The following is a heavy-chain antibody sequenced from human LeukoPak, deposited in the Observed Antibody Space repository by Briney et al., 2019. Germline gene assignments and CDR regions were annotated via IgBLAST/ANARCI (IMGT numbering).Heavy chain of an antibody. CDR2: FNPNSGGT. J-gene: IGHJ4*02. V-gene: IGHV1-2*02. Sequence: ASVKVSCKASGYTFTDYYMHWVRQAPGQGLEWMGWFNPNSGGTNYAQKFQGRGTMTRDTSISTAYMELSRLRSDDTAVYYCATVHHRYYDFWSGYYTTNYWGQGTLVTVSS. CDR1: GYTFTDYY. D-gene: IGHD3-3*01. CDR3: ATVHHRYYDFWSGYYTTNY.